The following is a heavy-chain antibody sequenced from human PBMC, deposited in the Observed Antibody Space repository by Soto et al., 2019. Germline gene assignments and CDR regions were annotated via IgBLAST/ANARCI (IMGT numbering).Heavy chain of an antibody. CDR3: ARADYYDSSGYDVVFFDY. CDR1: GGSISSGGYY. J-gene: IGHJ4*02. Sequence: QVQLQESGPGLVKPSQTLSLTCTVSGGSISSGGYYWSWIRQHPGKGLEWIGYSYYSGSTYYNPSLKSRVTISVDTSKNQFSLKLSSVTAADTAVYYCARADYYDSSGYDVVFFDYWGQGALVTVSS. V-gene: IGHV4-31*03. D-gene: IGHD3-22*01. CDR2: SYYSGST.